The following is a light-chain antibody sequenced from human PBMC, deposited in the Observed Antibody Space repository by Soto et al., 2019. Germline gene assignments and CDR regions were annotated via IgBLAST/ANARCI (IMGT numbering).Light chain of an antibody. J-gene: IGKJ4*01. CDR1: QGISSY. Sequence: DIQLTQSPSFLSASVGDRVTITCRASQGISSYLAWYQQKPGKAPKLLIYAASTLQSGVPSRFSGSESGTEFTLTISSLQPEDFATYYCQQLNTYPFTFGGGPR. CDR2: AAS. CDR3: QQLNTYPFT. V-gene: IGKV1-9*01.